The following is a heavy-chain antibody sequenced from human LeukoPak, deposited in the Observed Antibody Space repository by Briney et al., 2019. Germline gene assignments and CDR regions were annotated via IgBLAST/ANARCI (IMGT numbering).Heavy chain of an antibody. V-gene: IGHV4-59*12. Sequence: SETLSLTCAVYGGSFSGYYWSWIRQPPGKGLEWIGYIYYSGSTNYNPSLKSRVTMSVDTSKNQFSLKLSSVTAADTAVYYCARSYYDSSDLYYYYYMDVWGKGTTVTISS. J-gene: IGHJ6*03. D-gene: IGHD3-22*01. CDR1: GGSFSGYY. CDR3: ARSYYDSSDLYYYYYMDV. CDR2: IYYSGST.